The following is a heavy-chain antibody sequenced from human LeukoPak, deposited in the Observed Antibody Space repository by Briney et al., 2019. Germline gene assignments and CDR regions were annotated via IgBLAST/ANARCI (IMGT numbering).Heavy chain of an antibody. J-gene: IGHJ4*02. CDR1: GFTFSSYA. CDR2: ISYDGSNK. Sequence: GGSLRLSCAASGFTFSSYAMHWVRQAPGKGLEWVAVISYDGSNKYYADSVKGRFTISRDNSKNTLYLQMNSLRAEDSAVYYCAKDMTIGAADYYFDYWGQGTLVTVSS. CDR3: AKDMTIGAADYYFDY. V-gene: IGHV3-30-3*01. D-gene: IGHD6-13*01.